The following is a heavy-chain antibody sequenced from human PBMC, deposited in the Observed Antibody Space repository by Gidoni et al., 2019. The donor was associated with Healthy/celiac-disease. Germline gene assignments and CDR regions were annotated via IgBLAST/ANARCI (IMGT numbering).Heavy chain of an antibody. V-gene: IGHV4-30-4*01. J-gene: IGHJ4*02. CDR2: IYYSGCT. CDR3: ARGGNIAAALDY. CDR1: GGPISRGDYY. D-gene: IGHD6-6*01. Sequence: QVQLQESGPGRGQPSQTLSRTCTASGGPISRGDYYCGWIGQPPGKGLEWIGYIYYSGCTYYNPCLKSRVTISVDTFKNQFSLKLSSVTAAATAVYYCARGGNIAAALDYGGQGTLVTVSS.